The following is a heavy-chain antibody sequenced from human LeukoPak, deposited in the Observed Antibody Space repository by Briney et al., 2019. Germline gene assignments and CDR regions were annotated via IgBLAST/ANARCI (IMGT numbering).Heavy chain of an antibody. D-gene: IGHD2-2*01. J-gene: IGHJ4*02. CDR1: GYTFTGYY. CDR2: INPNSGGT. CDR3: AREPPESYHFDC. Sequence: GASVKVSCRASGYTFTGYYMHWVRQAPGQGLEWMGWINPNSGGTNYAQKFQGRVTMTRDTSISTAYMELTDLRSEDTAMYYCAREPPESYHFDCWGQGTLVTVSS. V-gene: IGHV1-2*02.